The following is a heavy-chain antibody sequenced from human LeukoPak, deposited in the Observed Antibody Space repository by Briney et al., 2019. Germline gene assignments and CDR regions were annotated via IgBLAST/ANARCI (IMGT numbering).Heavy chain of an antibody. CDR1: GYTLTELS. CDR3: ATEPIVVVPAAIGGSGWFDP. D-gene: IGHD2-2*02. V-gene: IGHV1-24*01. Sequence: GASVKVSCKVSGYTLTELSMHWVRQAPGKGLEWMGGFDPEDGETIYAQKFQGRVTMTEDTSTDTAYMELSSLRSEDTAVYYCATEPIVVVPAAIGGSGWFDPWGQGTLVTFSS. CDR2: FDPEDGET. J-gene: IGHJ5*02.